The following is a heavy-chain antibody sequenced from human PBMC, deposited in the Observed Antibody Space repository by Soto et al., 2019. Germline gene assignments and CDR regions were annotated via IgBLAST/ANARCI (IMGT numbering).Heavy chain of an antibody. Sequence: EVQLSESGGGLVQPGGSLRLSCTASGLTFRNYAMTWVRQAPGKGPECVSTVSGRGDETFYADSVKGRFTISRDNSKDTVYLLMNILRVEDTAVYYCAKGGQLSFFDYWGQGTLVTVSS. D-gene: IGHD2-15*01. CDR1: GLTFRNYA. V-gene: IGHV3-23*01. CDR3: AKGGQLSFFDY. CDR2: VSGRGDET. J-gene: IGHJ4*02.